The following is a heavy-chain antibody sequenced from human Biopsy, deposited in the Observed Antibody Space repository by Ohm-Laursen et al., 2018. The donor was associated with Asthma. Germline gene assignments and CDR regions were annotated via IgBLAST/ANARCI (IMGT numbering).Heavy chain of an antibody. Sequence: SLRLSCTASGFTFSSYGMHWVRQAPGKGLEWVAVIWYDGSNKYYADSVKGRFTISRDNSKNTLYLQMNSLRSDDTAVYYCARDEKHDFWSGYSKNWFDPWGQGTLVTVSS. CDR3: ARDEKHDFWSGYSKNWFDP. CDR1: GFTFSSYG. V-gene: IGHV3-33*01. CDR2: IWYDGSNK. J-gene: IGHJ5*02. D-gene: IGHD3-3*01.